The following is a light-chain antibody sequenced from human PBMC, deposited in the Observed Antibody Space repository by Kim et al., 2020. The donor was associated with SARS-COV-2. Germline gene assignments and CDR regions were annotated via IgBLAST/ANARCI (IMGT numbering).Light chain of an antibody. Sequence: LSPGERATLSCRASQSVSSYLAWYQQKPGQAPRLRINDASNRATGIPARFSGSGSGTDFTLTISSLEPEDFAVYYCQQRSNWPLTFGGGTKVDIK. CDR3: QQRSNWPLT. V-gene: IGKV3-11*01. CDR1: QSVSSY. J-gene: IGKJ4*01. CDR2: DAS.